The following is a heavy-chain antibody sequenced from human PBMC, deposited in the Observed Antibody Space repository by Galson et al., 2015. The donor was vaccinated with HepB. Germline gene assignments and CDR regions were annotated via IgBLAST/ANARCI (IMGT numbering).Heavy chain of an antibody. CDR2: IAYDGITK. Sequence: SLRLSCAASGFIFSSHGMHWVRQAPGKGLEWVALIAYDGITKYYVDSVKGRFTISRDNSRNTLYLQMNSLRAEDTAVYHCAKDFAAYRGLPDVWGRGTTVTVSS. CDR3: AKDFAAYRGLPDV. J-gene: IGHJ6*02. V-gene: IGHV3-30*18. D-gene: IGHD5-12*01. CDR1: GFIFSSHG.